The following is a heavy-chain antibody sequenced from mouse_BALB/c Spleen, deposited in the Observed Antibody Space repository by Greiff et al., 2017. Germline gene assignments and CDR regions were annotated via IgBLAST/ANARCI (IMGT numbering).Heavy chain of an antibody. Sequence: QVQLKESGPGLVAPSQSLSITCTVSGFSLTSYGVHWVRQPPGKGLEWLGVIWAGGSTNYNSALMSRLSISKDNSKSQVFLKMNSLQTDDTAMYYCARGRDWAYAMDYWGQGTSVTVSS. V-gene: IGHV2-9*02. CDR3: ARGRDWAYAMDY. J-gene: IGHJ4*01. CDR2: IWAGGST. CDR1: GFSLTSYG. D-gene: IGHD4-1*01.